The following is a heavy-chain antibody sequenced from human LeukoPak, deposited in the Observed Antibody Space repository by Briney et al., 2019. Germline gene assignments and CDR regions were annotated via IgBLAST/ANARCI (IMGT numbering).Heavy chain of an antibody. CDR2: IYYSGST. CDR3: ARDLVPAAMGNTGFDP. J-gene: IGHJ5*02. CDR1: GGSISSYY. D-gene: IGHD2-2*01. V-gene: IGHV4-59*01. Sequence: SETLSLTCTVSGGSISSYYWSWIRQPPGKGLEWIGYIYYSGSTNYNPSLKSRVTISVDTSKNQFSLKLSSATAADTAVYYCARDLVPAAMGNTGFDPWGQGTLVTVSS.